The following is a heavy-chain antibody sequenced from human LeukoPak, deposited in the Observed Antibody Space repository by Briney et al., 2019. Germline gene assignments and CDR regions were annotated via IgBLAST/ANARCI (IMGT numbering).Heavy chain of an antibody. CDR2: IYHSGST. D-gene: IGHD4-17*01. CDR1: GGSISSSNW. CDR3: ARDRGGYGDSYFDY. V-gene: IGHV4-4*02. Sequence: SETLSLTYAVSGGSISSSNWWSWVRQPPGKGLEWIGEIYHSGSTNYNPSLKSRVTISVDKSKNQFSLKLSSVTAADTAVYYCARDRGGYGDSYFDYWGQGTLVTVSS. J-gene: IGHJ4*02.